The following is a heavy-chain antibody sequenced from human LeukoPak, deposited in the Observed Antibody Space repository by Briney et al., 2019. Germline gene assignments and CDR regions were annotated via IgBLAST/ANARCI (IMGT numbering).Heavy chain of an antibody. CDR2: ISYDGSNK. D-gene: IGHD3-9*01. CDR1: GFTFSSYA. CDR3: ARDSSPIYFDWFLDY. Sequence: PGGSLRLSCAASGFTFSSYAMHWVRQAPGKGLEWVAVISYDGSNKYYADSVKGRFTISRDNSKNTLYLQMNSLRAEDTAVYYCARDSSPIYFDWFLDYWGQGTLVTVSS. V-gene: IGHV3-30*04. J-gene: IGHJ4*02.